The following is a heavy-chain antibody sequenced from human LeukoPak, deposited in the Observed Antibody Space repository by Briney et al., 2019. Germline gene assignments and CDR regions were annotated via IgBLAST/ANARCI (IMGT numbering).Heavy chain of an antibody. CDR3: ARVLRYSDWFREINWFDP. CDR2: VYHSGST. J-gene: IGHJ5*02. V-gene: IGHV4-30-2*01. D-gene: IGHD3-9*01. CDR1: GGSISSGGYS. Sequence: SETLSLTCAVSGGSISSGGYSWSWIRQPPGKGLEWIGYVYHSGSTYYNPSLKSRVTISVDRSKTQFSLKLSSVTAADTAVYYCARVLRYSDWFREINWFDPWGQGTLVTVSS.